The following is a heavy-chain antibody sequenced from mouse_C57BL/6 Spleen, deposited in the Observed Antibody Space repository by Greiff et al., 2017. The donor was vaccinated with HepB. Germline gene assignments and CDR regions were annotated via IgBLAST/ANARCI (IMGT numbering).Heavy chain of an antibody. V-gene: IGHV1-39*01. D-gene: IGHD1-1*01. CDR3: ARRGITTVVAGDYAMDY. CDR1: GYSFTDYN. J-gene: IGHJ4*01. Sequence: VQLQQSGPELVKPGASVKISCKASGYSFTDYNMNWVKQSNGKSLEWIGVINPNYGTTSYNQKFKGKATLTVDQSSSTAYMQLNSLTSEDSAVYYCARRGITTVVAGDYAMDYWGQGTSVTVSS. CDR2: INPNYGTT.